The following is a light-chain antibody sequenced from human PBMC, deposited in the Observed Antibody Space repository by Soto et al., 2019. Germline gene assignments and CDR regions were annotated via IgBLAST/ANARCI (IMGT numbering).Light chain of an antibody. Sequence: EVVLTQSPGTLSLSPGERATLSCRASQTVSSNYLAWYQQKPGQAPRLLIYGAFSRATGIPDRFSGSGSGTDFTLTISRLEPEDFAVYYCQQYGPSPKPWTFGQGTKVDIK. CDR2: GAF. J-gene: IGKJ1*01. CDR1: QTVSSNY. CDR3: QQYGPSPKPWT. V-gene: IGKV3-20*01.